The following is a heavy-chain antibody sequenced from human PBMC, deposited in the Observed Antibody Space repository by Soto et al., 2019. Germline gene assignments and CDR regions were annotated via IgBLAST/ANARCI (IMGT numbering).Heavy chain of an antibody. V-gene: IGHV3-33*01. CDR2: IWYDGSNK. CDR1: VFTFSSYG. D-gene: IGHD3-22*01. J-gene: IGHJ4*02. Sequence: WWSLRLSCSASVFTFSSYGMHWVRQAPGKGLEWVAVIWYDGSNKYYADSVKGRFTISRDNSKNTLYLQMNSLRAEDTAVYYCAGFFTMIGYWGQGTLVTVSS. CDR3: AGFFTMIGY.